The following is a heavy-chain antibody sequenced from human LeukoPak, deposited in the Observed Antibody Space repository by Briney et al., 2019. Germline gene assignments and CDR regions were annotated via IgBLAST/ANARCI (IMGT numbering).Heavy chain of an antibody. V-gene: IGHV3-30*18. Sequence: PGGSLRLSCAASGFTFSSYGMHWVRQAPGKGLEWVAVISYDGSNKYYADSVKGRFTISRDNSKDTLSLEMNSLRDEDTAVYYCAKDVNSFCSGDCSDHWGQGTRVTVSS. D-gene: IGHD2-21*01. CDR1: GFTFSSYG. CDR3: AKDVNSFCSGDCSDH. CDR2: ISYDGSNK. J-gene: IGHJ5*02.